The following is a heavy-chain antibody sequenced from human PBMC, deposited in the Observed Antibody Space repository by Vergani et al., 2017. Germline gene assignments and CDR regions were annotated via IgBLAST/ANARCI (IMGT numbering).Heavy chain of an antibody. D-gene: IGHD3-16*01. CDR3: ARAVGGGIWGVWYYYYYMDV. V-gene: IGHV4-59*01. CDR1: GGSISSYY. J-gene: IGHJ6*03. Sequence: QVQLQESGPGLVKPSETLSLTCTVSGGSISSYYWSWIRQPPGKGLEWIGYIYYSGSTNYNPSLKSRVTISVDTSKNQFSLKLSSVTAADTAVYDCARAVGGGIWGVWYYYYYMDVWGKGTTVTVSS. CDR2: IYYSGST.